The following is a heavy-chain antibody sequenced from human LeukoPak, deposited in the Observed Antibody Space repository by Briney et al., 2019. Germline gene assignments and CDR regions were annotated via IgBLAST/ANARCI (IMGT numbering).Heavy chain of an antibody. J-gene: IGHJ6*02. CDR2: ISWNSGSI. CDR3: AKDGGGSPHYYYYYGMDV. V-gene: IGHV3-9*01. CDR1: GFTFDDYA. D-gene: IGHD1-26*01. Sequence: PGGSLRLSCAASGFTFDDYAMHCVRQAPGKGLEWVSGISWNSGSISHADSVKGRFTISRDNAKNSLYLQMNSLRAEDTALYYCAKDGGGSPHYYYYYGMDVWGQGTTVTVSS.